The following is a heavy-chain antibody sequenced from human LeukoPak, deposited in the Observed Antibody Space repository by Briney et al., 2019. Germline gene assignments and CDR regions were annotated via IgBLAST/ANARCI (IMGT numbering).Heavy chain of an antibody. CDR1: GLIFARYA. CDR2: ISGSGGRT. Sequence: GGSLRLSCAAPGLIFARYAMNWVRQAPGKGLEWVSTISGSGGRTYYADSVKGRFTVSRDNSKNTLYLQMNSLRAADTAVYYCAKGGPQFFDYWGQGTLVTVSS. J-gene: IGHJ4*02. V-gene: IGHV3-23*01. D-gene: IGHD5-24*01. CDR3: AKGGPQFFDY.